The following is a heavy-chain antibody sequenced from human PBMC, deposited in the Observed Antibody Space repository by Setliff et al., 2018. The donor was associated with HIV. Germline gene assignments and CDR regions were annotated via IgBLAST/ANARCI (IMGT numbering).Heavy chain of an antibody. J-gene: IGHJ6*03. Sequence: PGGSLRLSCAASGFTLSIYEMNWVRQGPGRGLEWVSYISSSGSTIFYADSVKGRFTISRDNSKNTLYLQMNSLRAEDTAVYYCARDQWGYSYGYYYYYYMDVWGKGTTVTVSS. D-gene: IGHD5-18*01. V-gene: IGHV3-48*03. CDR2: ISSSGSTI. CDR3: ARDQWGYSYGYYYYYYMDV. CDR1: GFTLSIYE.